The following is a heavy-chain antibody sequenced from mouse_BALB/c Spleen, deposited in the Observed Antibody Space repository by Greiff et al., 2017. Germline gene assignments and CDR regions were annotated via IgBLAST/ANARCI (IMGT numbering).Heavy chain of an antibody. V-gene: IGHV1-7*01. CDR3: SRPYYDYDRAFAY. Sequence: VQVVESGAELAKPGASVKMSCKASGYTFTSYWMHWVKQRPGQGLEWIGYINPSTGYTEYNQKFKDKATLTADKSSSTAYMQLSSLTSEDSAVYYCSRPYYDYDRAFAYWGQGTLVTVSA. CDR1: GYTFTSYW. D-gene: IGHD2-4*01. CDR2: INPSTGYT. J-gene: IGHJ3*01.